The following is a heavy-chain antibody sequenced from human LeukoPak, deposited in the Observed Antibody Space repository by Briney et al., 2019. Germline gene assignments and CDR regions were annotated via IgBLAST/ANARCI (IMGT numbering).Heavy chain of an antibody. J-gene: IGHJ4*02. CDR2: ISINGGST. V-gene: IGHV3-64*04. D-gene: IGHD2-21*02. CDR3: ARNPGRTLVVVTAVDY. CDR1: GFTFSSYA. Sequence: GGSLRLSCSASGFTFSSYAMHWVRQAPGKGLDYVSGISINGGSTDYADSVKGRFTITRDNSKNTLYVQMNSLRVEDTAVYYCARNPGRTLVVVTAVDYWGQGTLVTVSS.